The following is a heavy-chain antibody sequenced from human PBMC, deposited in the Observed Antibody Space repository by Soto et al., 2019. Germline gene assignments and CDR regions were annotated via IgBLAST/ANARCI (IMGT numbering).Heavy chain of an antibody. V-gene: IGHV1-3*01. J-gene: IGHJ4*02. Sequence: GASVKVSCKASGYSFTNYYMHWARQAPGQGLEWMGWINAGNGNTKYSEKFQGRVTITRDTSASTAYMELSSLRSGDTAVYYCARDVAAADYWGQGTLVTVSS. CDR2: INAGNGNT. CDR3: ARDVAAADY. CDR1: GYSFTNYY. D-gene: IGHD6-13*01.